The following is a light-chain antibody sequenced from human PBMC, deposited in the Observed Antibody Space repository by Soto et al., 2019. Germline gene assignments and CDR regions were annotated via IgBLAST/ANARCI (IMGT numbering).Light chain of an antibody. CDR3: QHYNSDPWT. V-gene: IGKV1-5*01. Sequence: DIEMTQSPSTLSASVVDRVTITCRASQNIRSWLAWYQQRPGKAPKVLIYYASTLESGVPARFSGSGSETEFTLTISSLQPEDSATYYCQHYNSDPWTFGQGTKVEIK. CDR2: YAS. J-gene: IGKJ1*01. CDR1: QNIRSW.